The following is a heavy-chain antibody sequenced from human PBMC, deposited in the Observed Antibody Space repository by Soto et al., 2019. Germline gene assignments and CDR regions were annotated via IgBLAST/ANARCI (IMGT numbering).Heavy chain of an antibody. CDR2: IWYDGSNK. D-gene: IGHD3-22*01. CDR1: GFTFSSYG. Sequence: QVQLAESGGGVVQPGRSLRLSCAASGFTFSSYGMHWVRQAPGKGLEWVAVIWYDGSNKYYADSVKGRFTISRDNSKNTLYLQMNSLRAEDTAVYYCARAVGYYDSSGYPLDYWGQGTLVTVSS. CDR3: ARAVGYYDSSGYPLDY. V-gene: IGHV3-33*01. J-gene: IGHJ4*02.